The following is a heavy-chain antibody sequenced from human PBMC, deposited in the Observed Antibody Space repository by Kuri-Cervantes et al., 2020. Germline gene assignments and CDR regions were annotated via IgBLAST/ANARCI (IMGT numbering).Heavy chain of an antibody. D-gene: IGHD3-22*01. CDR3: AKVRVYSSGYYLWGGVMVNFDY. J-gene: IGHJ4*02. CDR2: LGNSHDYI. CDR1: GFTFSSYT. V-gene: IGHV3-21*01. Sequence: GESLKISCTVSGFTFSSYTMSWVRLAPGKGLEWVSSLGNSHDYIHYADSVKGRFTISRDNSKNTLYLQMNSLRAEDTAVYYCAKVRVYSSGYYLWGGVMVNFDYWGQGTLVTVSS.